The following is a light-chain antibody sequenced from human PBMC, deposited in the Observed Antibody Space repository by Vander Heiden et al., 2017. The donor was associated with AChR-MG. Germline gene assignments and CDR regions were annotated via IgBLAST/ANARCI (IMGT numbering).Light chain of an antibody. V-gene: IGLV2-8*01. CDR2: EVS. CDR3: SSYAGSNNFV. Sequence: QSALTQPPSASGSPGQSVTISCTGTSSAVGGSNYVSWYQQHPGKAPKLMIYEVSKRPSGVPDRFSGSKSGNTASLTVSGLQAEDEADYYCSSYAGSNNFVFGGGTKLTVL. CDR1: SSAVGGSNY. J-gene: IGLJ2*01.